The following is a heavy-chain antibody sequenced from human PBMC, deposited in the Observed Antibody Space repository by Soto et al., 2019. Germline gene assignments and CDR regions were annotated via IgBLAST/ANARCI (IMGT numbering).Heavy chain of an antibody. CDR3: ARDTYYYDSSGLFDF. CDR2: ISYDGSNK. Sequence: PGGSLRLSCAASGFTFSSYAMHWVRQAPGKGLEWVAVISYDGSNKYYADSVKGRFTISRDNSKNTLYLQMNSLRAEDTAVYYCARDTYYYDSSGLFDFWGQASLVTVSS. J-gene: IGHJ4*02. CDR1: GFTFSSYA. V-gene: IGHV3-30-3*01. D-gene: IGHD3-22*01.